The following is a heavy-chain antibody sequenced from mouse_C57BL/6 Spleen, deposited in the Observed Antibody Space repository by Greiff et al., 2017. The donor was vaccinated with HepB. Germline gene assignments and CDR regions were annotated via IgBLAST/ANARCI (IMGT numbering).Heavy chain of an antibody. D-gene: IGHD1-1*01. CDR1: GYTFTDYN. CDR2: INPNNGGT. J-gene: IGHJ1*03. CDR3: ARGYYGSSYEWYFDV. Sequence: EVQLQQSGPELVKPGASVKMSCKASGYTFTDYNMHWVKQSHGKSLEWIGYINPNNGGTSYNQKFKGKATLTVNKSSSTAYMELRSLTSEDSAVYYCARGYYGSSYEWYFDVWGTGTTVTVSS. V-gene: IGHV1-22*01.